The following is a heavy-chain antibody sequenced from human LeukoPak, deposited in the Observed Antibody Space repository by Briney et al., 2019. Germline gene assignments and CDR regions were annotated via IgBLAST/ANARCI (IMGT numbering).Heavy chain of an antibody. J-gene: IGHJ4*02. V-gene: IGHV4-59*01. CDR1: GGSISSYH. CDR3: AKGSSGGVDF. Sequence: SETLSLTCTVSGGSISSYHWNWIRQPPGKGLEWIGYIYYSGSTNYNPSLKSRVTISVDTSKNHFSLKLTSVTAADTAVYYCAKGSSGGVDFWGQGTLVTVSS. D-gene: IGHD6-6*01. CDR2: IYYSGST.